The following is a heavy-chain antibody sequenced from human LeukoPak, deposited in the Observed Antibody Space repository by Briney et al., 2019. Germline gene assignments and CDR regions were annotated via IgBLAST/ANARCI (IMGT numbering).Heavy chain of an antibody. D-gene: IGHD6-13*01. Sequence: GGSLRLSCAASGFTFSSFWMTWVRQAPGKGLEWLANIKPDGSEKSYADSVKGRFSVSRDNAKNSLYLHMNSLRAEDTAVYYCTRNTVAAAGDDWGQGTLVTVSS. CDR3: TRNTVAAAGDD. CDR2: IKPDGSEK. J-gene: IGHJ4*02. CDR1: GFTFSSFW. V-gene: IGHV3-7*01.